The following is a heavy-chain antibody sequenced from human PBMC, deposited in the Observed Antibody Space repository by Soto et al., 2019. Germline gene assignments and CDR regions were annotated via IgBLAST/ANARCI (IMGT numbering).Heavy chain of an antibody. D-gene: IGHD6-13*01. CDR1: GGSFSGYY. CDR3: ARGRIAAAGKYYYYYYGMDV. V-gene: IGHV4-34*01. Sequence: SETLSLTCAVYGGSFSGYYWSWIRQPPGKGLEWIGEINHSGSTNYDPSLKSRVTISVDTSKNQFSLKLSSVTAADTAVYYCARGRIAAAGKYYYYYYGMDVWGQGTTVTVSS. J-gene: IGHJ6*02. CDR2: INHSGST.